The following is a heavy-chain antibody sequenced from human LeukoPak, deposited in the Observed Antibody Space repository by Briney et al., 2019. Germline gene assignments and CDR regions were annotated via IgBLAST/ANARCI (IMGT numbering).Heavy chain of an antibody. D-gene: IGHD2-2*01. CDR3: AKDIVVVPAPVGYFDL. Sequence: GGSLRLSCAASGFTFSSYAMSWVRQAPGKGLEWVSGISGSGGSTYYADSVKGRLTISRDNSKNTEYLQMNSPSAQDTTVYYCAKDIVVVPAPVGYFDLWGRGTLVTVSS. V-gene: IGHV3-23*01. CDR2: ISGSGGST. J-gene: IGHJ2*01. CDR1: GFTFSSYA.